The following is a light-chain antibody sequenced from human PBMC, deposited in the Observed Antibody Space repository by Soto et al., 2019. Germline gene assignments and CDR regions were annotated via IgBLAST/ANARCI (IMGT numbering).Light chain of an antibody. CDR2: DAS. J-gene: IGKJ2*01. Sequence: DIQMTQFPSTLSASVGDRVTITCRASQTTNTWLAWYQQKPRTAPTLLIYDASTLEGGVPSRFSGSGSGTQFTLPISSLEQDDLATYYCQQYISYPYTFGQGTKVEIK. CDR1: QTTNTW. CDR3: QQYISYPYT. V-gene: IGKV1-5*01.